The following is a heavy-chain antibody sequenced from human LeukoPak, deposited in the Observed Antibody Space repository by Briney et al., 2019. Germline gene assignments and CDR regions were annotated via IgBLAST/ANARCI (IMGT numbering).Heavy chain of an antibody. CDR1: GFTVCNFA. CDR2: ISGSGGGT. D-gene: IGHD6-19*01. J-gene: IGHJ5*02. CDR3: AKDRFGYSSGWFFDP. V-gene: IGHV3-23*01. Sequence: GGTLRISFSASGFTVCNFALERGRPGTGQGVGGGSGISGSGGGTYCADSVKGRFTISRDSSKNTLYLQMKSLRVEDTAVYYCAKDRFGYSSGWFFDPWGQGTLVTVSS.